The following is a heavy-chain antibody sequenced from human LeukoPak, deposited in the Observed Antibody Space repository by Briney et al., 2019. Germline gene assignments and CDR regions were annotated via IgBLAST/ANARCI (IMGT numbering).Heavy chain of an antibody. CDR1: VGSVSNGNYY. CDR3: ARSQNYYGSGDY. V-gene: IGHV4-61*01. D-gene: IGHD3-10*01. Sequence: SETLSLTCTVSVGSVSNGNYYWSWLRQPPGKALEWIGYIYYSGSTNYNPSLEGRVTISVDTSKNQFSVKLSSVTAADTAVYYCARSQNYYGSGDYWSQGTLVTVSS. CDR2: IYYSGST. J-gene: IGHJ4*02.